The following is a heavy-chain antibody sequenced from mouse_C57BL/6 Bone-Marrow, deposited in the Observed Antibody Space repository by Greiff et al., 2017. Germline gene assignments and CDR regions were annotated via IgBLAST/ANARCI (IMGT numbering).Heavy chain of an antibody. D-gene: IGHD1-1*01. CDR2: FTMYSDAT. J-gene: IGHJ2*01. Sequence: LQQSGAELVRPGSSVKLSCTDSYFAFMASAMHWVKQRPGHGLEWIGSFTMYSDATEYSENFKGKATLTANTSSSTAYMELSSLTSEDSAVYYCARRELRYYFDYWGQGTTLTVSS. CDR1: YFAFMASA. CDR3: ARRELRYYFDY. V-gene: IGHV1-49*01.